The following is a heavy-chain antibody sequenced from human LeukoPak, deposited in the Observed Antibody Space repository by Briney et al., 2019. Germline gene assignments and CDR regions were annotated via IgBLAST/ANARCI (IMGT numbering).Heavy chain of an antibody. CDR3: AREGGIAVAATDAFDI. D-gene: IGHD6-19*01. V-gene: IGHV3-30-3*01. J-gene: IGHJ3*02. Sequence: AGGPLRLSCAASGFTFSSYAMHWVRQAPGKGLEWVAVISYDGSNKYYADSVKGRFTISRDNSKNTLYLQMNSLRAEDTAVYYCAREGGIAVAATDAFDIWGQGTMVTVSS. CDR2: ISYDGSNK. CDR1: GFTFSSYA.